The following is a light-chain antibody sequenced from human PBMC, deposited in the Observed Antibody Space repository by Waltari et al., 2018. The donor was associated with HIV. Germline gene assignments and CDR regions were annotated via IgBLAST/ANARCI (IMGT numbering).Light chain of an antibody. J-gene: IGKJ2*01. CDR2: EAA. CDR3: QQYDSGPRGIT. V-gene: IGKV3-15*01. CDR1: QSSSAK. Sequence: EIVMTQSPPTLSVSPGQRVTLSCRASQSSSAKVAWYQQRPGQAPRLLIYEAATRPTGIPARFSGSWSGTEFTLTISSLQSEDFAAYFCQQYDSGPRGITFGQGTMLEIK.